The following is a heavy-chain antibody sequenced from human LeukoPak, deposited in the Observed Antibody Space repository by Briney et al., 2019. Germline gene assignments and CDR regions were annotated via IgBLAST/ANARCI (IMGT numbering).Heavy chain of an antibody. CDR2: ISYDGSNK. V-gene: IGHV3-30*18. D-gene: IGHD1-1*01. CDR1: GFTFSSYG. CDR3: ANLGGTTSTLLRY. J-gene: IGHJ4*02. Sequence: GRSLRLSCAASGFTFSSYGMHWVRQAPGKGLEWVAVISYDGSNKYYADSVKGRFTISRDNSKNTLYLQMNSLRAEDTAVYYCANLGGTTSTLLRYWGQGTLVTVSS.